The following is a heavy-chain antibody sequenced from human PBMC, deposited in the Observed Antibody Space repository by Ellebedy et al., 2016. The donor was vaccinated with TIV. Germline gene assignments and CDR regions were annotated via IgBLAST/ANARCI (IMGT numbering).Heavy chain of an antibody. CDR3: ARNSGYCSGGSCPRSNWFDP. J-gene: IGHJ5*02. CDR1: GFTFSSYW. D-gene: IGHD2-15*01. CDR2: IKQDGSEK. Sequence: GGSLRLSXAASGFTFSSYWMSWVRQAPGKGLEWVANIKQDGSEKYYVDSVKGRFTISRDNAKNSLYLQMNSLRAEDTAVYYCARNSGYCSGGSCPRSNWFDPWGQGTLVTVSS. V-gene: IGHV3-7*01.